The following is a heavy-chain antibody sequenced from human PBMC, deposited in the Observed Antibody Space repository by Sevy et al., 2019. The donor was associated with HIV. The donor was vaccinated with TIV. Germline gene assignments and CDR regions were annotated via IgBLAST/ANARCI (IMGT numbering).Heavy chain of an antibody. CDR2: ISYDGSDK. V-gene: IGHV3-30*18. D-gene: IGHD3-10*01. J-gene: IGHJ4*02. CDR1: GFTFSSFG. CDR3: AKDGPPYYTSGSYMYYFDY. Sequence: GGSLRLSCAASGFTFSSFGMHWVRQVPGKGLEWVSFISYDGSDKRYVDSVNGRFTISRDSSKNTLYLQMNSLRGGDTAVYYCAKDGPPYYTSGSYMYYFDYWGQGALVTVSS.